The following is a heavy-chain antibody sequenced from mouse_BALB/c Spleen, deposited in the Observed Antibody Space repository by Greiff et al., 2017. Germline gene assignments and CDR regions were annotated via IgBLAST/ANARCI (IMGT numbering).Heavy chain of an antibody. CDR1: GYTFTDYY. J-gene: IGHJ1*01. V-gene: IGHV1-84*02. CDR2: IYPGSGNT. Sequence: QVQLQQSGPELVKPGASVKISCKASGYTFTDYYINWVKQKPGQGLEWIGWIYPGSGNTKYNEKFKGKATLTVDTSSSTAYMQRSSLTSEDTAVYFCARSRDYWYFEVWGAGTTGTVSS. CDR3: ARSRDYWYFEV.